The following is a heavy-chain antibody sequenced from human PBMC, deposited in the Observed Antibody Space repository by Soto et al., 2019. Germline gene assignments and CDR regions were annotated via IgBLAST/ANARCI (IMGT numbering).Heavy chain of an antibody. CDR1: GGSVSSGSYY. J-gene: IGHJ6*02. D-gene: IGHD3-10*01. CDR3: ARDPTSDGCYYYGMDV. V-gene: IGHV4-61*01. Sequence: SETLSLTCTVSGGSVSSGSYYWSWIRQPPGKGLEWIGYIYYSGSTNYNPSLKSRVTISVDTSKNQFSLKLSSVTAADTAVYYCARDPTSDGCYYYGMDVWGQGTTVTVSS. CDR2: IYYSGST.